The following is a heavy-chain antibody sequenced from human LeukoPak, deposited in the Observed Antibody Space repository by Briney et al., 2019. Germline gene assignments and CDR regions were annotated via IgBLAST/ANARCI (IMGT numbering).Heavy chain of an antibody. CDR2: IYYTGTT. CDR1: GGSIGSFY. D-gene: IGHD3-3*01. CDR3: VREQRSYDFSSAFYIAHGMDV. V-gene: IGHV4-59*01. J-gene: IGHJ6*02. Sequence: SETLSLTCTVSGGSIGSFYWSWIRQPPGKGLEWIGYIYYTGTTNYNPSLKSRVIISVDTSKNQLSLKLSSATAADTAVYYCVREQRSYDFSSAFYIAHGMDVWGQGTPVTVSS.